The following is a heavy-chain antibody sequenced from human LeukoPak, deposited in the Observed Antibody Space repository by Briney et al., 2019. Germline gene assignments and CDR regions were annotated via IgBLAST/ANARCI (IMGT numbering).Heavy chain of an antibody. D-gene: IGHD6-25*01. V-gene: IGHV4-39*02. CDR3: AREFNGSPDY. J-gene: IGHJ4*02. CDR2: IRYSGRT. CDR1: GGSISSNTYY. Sequence: SETLSLTCTVSGGSISSNTYYWSWIRQPPGKGLEWIGSIRYSGRTYYKPSLKSRVTLSVDTSKNQLLLNPRSVTAADTAMYYCAREFNGSPDYLGQGTLVTVSS.